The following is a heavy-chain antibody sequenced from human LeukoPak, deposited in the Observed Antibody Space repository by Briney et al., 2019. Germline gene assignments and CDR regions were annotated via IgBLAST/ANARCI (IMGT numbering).Heavy chain of an antibody. CDR2: ISYNGSNK. Sequence: GGSLRLSCAASVFTFSSYTMHWVRQAPCKGLEWVTFISYNGSNKYYADSVKGRFTISRDNSKNTLYLQMNSLKPEDTAVYYCARDQIIVTTILDYYYGMDVWGQGTTVTVSS. V-gene: IGHV3-30-3*01. D-gene: IGHD5-12*01. J-gene: IGHJ6*02. CDR1: VFTFSSYT. CDR3: ARDQIIVTTILDYYYGMDV.